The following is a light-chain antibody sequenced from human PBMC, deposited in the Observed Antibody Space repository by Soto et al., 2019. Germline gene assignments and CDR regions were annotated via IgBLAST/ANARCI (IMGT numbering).Light chain of an antibody. Sequence: EIVMSQSPRTLILSPGESATHSYRAGQSVSNNYVAWYQQKPGQAPRLLIYGASSRATGIPDRFSGSGSGTDFTLTISRLEPEDCAVYYCQQYGSSPRITFGQGTRLENK. CDR3: QQYGSSPRIT. CDR2: GAS. V-gene: IGKV3-20*01. CDR1: QSVSNNY. J-gene: IGKJ5*01.